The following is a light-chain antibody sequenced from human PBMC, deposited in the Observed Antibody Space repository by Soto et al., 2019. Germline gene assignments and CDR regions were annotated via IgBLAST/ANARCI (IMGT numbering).Light chain of an antibody. CDR1: SSDVGGYNY. Sequence: QSALTQPASVSGSPGQSITISCTGTSSDVGGYNYISWYQQHPGKVPKLLIYEVNNRPSGVSNRFYGSKSGNTASLTISGLQAEDEADYYCSSFTTSSTRIFGGGTKLTV. CDR2: EVN. J-gene: IGLJ2*01. CDR3: SSFTTSSTRI. V-gene: IGLV2-14*01.